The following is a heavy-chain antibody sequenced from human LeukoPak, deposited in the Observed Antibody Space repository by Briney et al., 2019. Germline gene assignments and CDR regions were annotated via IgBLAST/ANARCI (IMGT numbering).Heavy chain of an antibody. CDR1: GYTFTGYY. Sequence: ASVKVSCKASGYTFTGYYMHWVRQAPGQGLEWMGWINPSSGGTNYAQKFQGRVTMTRDTSISTAYMELSRLTSDDTAVYSCARFRYSGSQAYFDDWGQGTLVTVSS. D-gene: IGHD1-26*01. CDR3: ARFRYSGSQAYFDD. J-gene: IGHJ4*02. V-gene: IGHV1-2*02. CDR2: INPSSGGT.